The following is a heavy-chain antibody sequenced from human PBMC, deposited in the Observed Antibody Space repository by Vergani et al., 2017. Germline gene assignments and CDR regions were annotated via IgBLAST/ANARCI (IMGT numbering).Heavy chain of an antibody. CDR2: ISYDGSNK. V-gene: IGHV3-30*18. D-gene: IGHD3-22*01. CDR3: AKDISYYDSSGRGGVFDY. Sequence: QVQLVESGGGVVQPGTSLRLSCVVSGFALNRHAMYWVRQAPGKGLEWVAVISYDGSNKYYADSVKGRFTISRDNSKNTLYLQMNSLRAEDTAVYYCAKDISYYDSSGRGGVFDYWGQGTLVTVSS. CDR1: GFALNRHA. J-gene: IGHJ4*02.